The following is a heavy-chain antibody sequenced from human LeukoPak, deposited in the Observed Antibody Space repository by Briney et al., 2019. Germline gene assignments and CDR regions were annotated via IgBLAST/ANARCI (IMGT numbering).Heavy chain of an antibody. J-gene: IGHJ2*01. Sequence: GASVTVSCKASGGTFSSYAISWVRQAPGQGLEWMGRIIPIFGIANYAQKFQGRVTITADKSTSTAYMELSSLRSEDTAVFYCASISSGWSDWYFDLWGRGTLVTVSS. CDR1: GGTFSSYA. CDR2: IIPIFGIA. V-gene: IGHV1-69*04. CDR3: ASISSGWSDWYFDL. D-gene: IGHD6-19*01.